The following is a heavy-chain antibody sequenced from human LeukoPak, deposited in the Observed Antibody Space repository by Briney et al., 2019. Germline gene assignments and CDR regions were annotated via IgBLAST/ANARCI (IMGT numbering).Heavy chain of an antibody. CDR3: ARDDRDISSYRFDY. Sequence: KTGGSLRLSCAASGFTFNTYSMTWVRQAPGKGLEWVSSISSNSRDIYYADSVKGRFTISRDNAKNSLHLQMNSLRAEDTAVYYCARDDRDISSYRFDYWGHGILVTVSS. J-gene: IGHJ4*01. CDR2: ISSNSRDI. V-gene: IGHV3-21*01. D-gene: IGHD6-6*01. CDR1: GFTFNTYS.